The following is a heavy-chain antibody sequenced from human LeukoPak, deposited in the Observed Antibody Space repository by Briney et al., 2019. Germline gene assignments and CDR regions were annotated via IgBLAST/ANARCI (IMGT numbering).Heavy chain of an antibody. Sequence: SETLSLTCAVSGGSISSNNWWSWVRQPPGKGLEWIGEINHSGSSNYNPSLKSRVTISVDKSKNHFSLILSSVTAADTAVYYCARAPPYGSGWSKGVLDYWGQGTLVTVSS. CDR1: GGSISSNNW. D-gene: IGHD6-19*01. CDR2: INHSGSS. J-gene: IGHJ4*02. V-gene: IGHV4-4*02. CDR3: ARAPPYGSGWSKGVLDY.